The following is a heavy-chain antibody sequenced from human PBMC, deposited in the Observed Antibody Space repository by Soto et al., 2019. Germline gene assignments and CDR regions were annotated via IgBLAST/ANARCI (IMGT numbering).Heavy chain of an antibody. Sequence: ASVKVSCKASGYTFTSYGISWVRQAPGQGLEWMGWISAYNGNTNYAQKLQGRVTMTTDTSRSTAYMELRSLRSDDTAVYYCARYKQWLVRKKRYYYNYYGMDVWGQGTTVTVSS. V-gene: IGHV1-18*04. CDR2: ISAYNGNT. CDR1: GYTFTSYG. D-gene: IGHD6-19*01. CDR3: ARYKQWLVRKKRYYYNYYGMDV. J-gene: IGHJ6*02.